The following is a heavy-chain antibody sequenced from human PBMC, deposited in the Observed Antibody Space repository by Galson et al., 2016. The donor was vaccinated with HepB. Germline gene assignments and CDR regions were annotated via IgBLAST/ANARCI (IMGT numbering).Heavy chain of an antibody. D-gene: IGHD2-21*01. CDR3: ARDSLWSNGWHDCFDP. V-gene: IGHV4-59*12. CDR1: AGSISSYY. CDR2: IHYSGDT. Sequence: SETLSLTCTVSAGSISSYYWSWVRQPPGKGLEWIGNIHYSGDTNYNPSLNGRVTLSEDTSTNQFSLSVTSVTATDTAVYDCARDSLWSNGWHDCFDPWGQGTLVTVSS. J-gene: IGHJ5*02.